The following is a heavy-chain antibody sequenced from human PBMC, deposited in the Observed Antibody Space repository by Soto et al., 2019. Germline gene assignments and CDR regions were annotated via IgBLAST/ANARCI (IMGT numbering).Heavy chain of an antibody. D-gene: IGHD2-15*01. Sequence: EVQLLESVGGLVQPGGSLRLSCAASGFTFSTYAMSWVRQAPGKGLDWVSSISASGGTTYYADSVKGRFTMSRDNSKNTLYLQINSLRAEDTAVYYCAKDIRGAAYWGQGTLVTVSS. CDR3: AKDIRGAAY. CDR2: ISASGGTT. V-gene: IGHV3-23*01. CDR1: GFTFSTYA. J-gene: IGHJ4*02.